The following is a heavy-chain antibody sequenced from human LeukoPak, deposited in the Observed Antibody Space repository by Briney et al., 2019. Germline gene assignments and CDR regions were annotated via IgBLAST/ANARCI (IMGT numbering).Heavy chain of an antibody. CDR1: GYTFTGYY. CDR3: ARNDWNDPWFDP. D-gene: IGHD1-1*01. CDR2: LNPKSGGT. V-gene: IGHV1-2*02. Sequence: ASVKVSCKASGYTFTGYYIHWVRQAPGQGLEWMGWLNPKSGGTNYAQNFQGRVTMTRDTIINTAYMELTRLRSDDTAVYYCARNDWNDPWFDPWGQGTLVTVSS. J-gene: IGHJ5*02.